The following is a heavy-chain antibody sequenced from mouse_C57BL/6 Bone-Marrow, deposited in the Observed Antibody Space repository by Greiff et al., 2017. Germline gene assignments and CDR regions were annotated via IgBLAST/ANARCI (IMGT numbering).Heavy chain of an antibody. V-gene: IGHV1-18*01. Sequence: VQLQQSGPELVKPGASVKIPCKASGYTFTDYNMDWVKQSPGKSLEWIGDINPNNGGTIYNQKFKGKATLTVDKSSSTAYMELRSLTSEDTAVYYCARCYYGNYDYWGQGTTLTVSS. J-gene: IGHJ2*01. CDR1: GYTFTDYN. D-gene: IGHD2-1*01. CDR3: ARCYYGNYDY. CDR2: INPNNGGT.